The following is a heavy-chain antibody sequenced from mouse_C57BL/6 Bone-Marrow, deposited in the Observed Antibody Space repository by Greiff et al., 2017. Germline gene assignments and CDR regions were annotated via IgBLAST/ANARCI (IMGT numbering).Heavy chain of an antibody. CDR3: ARSGGDLLSWFAY. Sequence: QVQLQQSGPGLVQPSQSLSITCTVSGFSLTNFSINWVRQSPGKGLEWLGVIWSAGSTDDNAAFISRLSINKDNSKSQVFFKMNSLQSTDTVIYYCARSGGDLLSWFAYWGQVTLVTVSA. J-gene: IGHJ3*01. CDR1: GFSLTNFS. CDR2: IWSAGST. V-gene: IGHV2-2*03. D-gene: IGHD2-10*01.